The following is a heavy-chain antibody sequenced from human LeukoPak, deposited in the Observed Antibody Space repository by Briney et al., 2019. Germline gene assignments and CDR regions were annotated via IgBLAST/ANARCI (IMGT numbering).Heavy chain of an antibody. V-gene: IGHV3-53*01. CDR2: IHNDGAT. CDR1: GFIVSNTY. J-gene: IGHJ4*02. D-gene: IGHD3-3*02. CDR3: ASLARDY. Sequence: GGSLRLSCAASGFIVSNTYMSWVRQAPGKGLEWVSVIHNDGATYYADSVKGRCTISRDNSKNMLFRRMNSLRVEDTAVYFWASLARDYWGQGTLVSVSS.